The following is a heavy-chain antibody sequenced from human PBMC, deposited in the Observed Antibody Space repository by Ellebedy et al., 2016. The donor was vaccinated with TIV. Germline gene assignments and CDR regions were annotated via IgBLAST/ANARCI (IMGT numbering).Heavy chain of an antibody. CDR1: GFTFSNAW. V-gene: IGHV3-15*07. CDR3: TTELAYYYYGMDV. CDR2: IKRKTDGGTT. Sequence: GESLKISCAASGFTFSNAWMNWVRQAPGKGLEWVGRIKRKTDGGTTDYAAPVKGRFTISRDDSKNTLYLQMNSLKTEDTAVYYCTTELAYYYYGMDVWGQGTTVTVSS. D-gene: IGHD1-1*01. J-gene: IGHJ6*02.